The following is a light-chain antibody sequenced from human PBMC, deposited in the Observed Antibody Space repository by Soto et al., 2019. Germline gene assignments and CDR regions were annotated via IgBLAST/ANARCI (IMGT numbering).Light chain of an antibody. Sequence: DIQITHSPSTLSASLGYIFTITFRSSQIISNNLNWYQQKPGKAPKFLIQSASTLQPGVPSRFSGTGSGTDFTLTIESLQPEDLATYFCQQGYNIFMYTFGQGTKVDVK. J-gene: IGKJ2*01. V-gene: IGKV1-39*01. CDR1: QIISNN. CDR2: SAS. CDR3: QQGYNIFMYT.